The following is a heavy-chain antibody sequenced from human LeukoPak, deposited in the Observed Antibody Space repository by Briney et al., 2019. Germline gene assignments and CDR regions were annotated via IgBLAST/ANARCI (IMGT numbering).Heavy chain of an antibody. V-gene: IGHV4-34*01. CDR2: INHSGST. CDR3: ARHLYSSSWYSSDWFDP. Sequence: SETLSLTCAVYGGSFSGYYWSWIRQPPGKGLEGIGEINHSGSTNYNPSLKSRVTLTVDTYKNQFSLELSSVTAADTAVYYCARHLYSSSWYSSDWFDPWGQGTLVTVSS. CDR1: GGSFSGYY. D-gene: IGHD6-13*01. J-gene: IGHJ5*02.